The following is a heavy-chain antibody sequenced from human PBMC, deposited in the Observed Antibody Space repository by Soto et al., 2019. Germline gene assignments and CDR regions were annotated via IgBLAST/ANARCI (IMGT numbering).Heavy chain of an antibody. V-gene: IGHV1-18*04. CDR2: ISPYNGNT. Sequence: GASVKVSCKASGYSFTTYDISWLRQAPGQGLEWMGRISPYNGNTNYAQNFQDRVTMTADTSSSTAYMELRGLRSDDTAIHYCATSYDSGFDPWGQGTLVTVSS. J-gene: IGHJ5*02. CDR3: ATSYDSGFDP. CDR1: GYSFTTYD. D-gene: IGHD3-3*01.